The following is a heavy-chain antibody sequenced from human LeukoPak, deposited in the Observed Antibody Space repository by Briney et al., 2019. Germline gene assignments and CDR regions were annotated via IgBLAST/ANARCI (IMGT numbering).Heavy chain of an antibody. CDR1: GGSFSGYY. CDR2: INHSGST. V-gene: IGHV4-34*01. D-gene: IGHD6-13*01. Sequence: SPSETLSLTCAVYGGSFSGYYWSWIRQPPGKGLEWIGEINHSGSTNYNPSLKSRVTISVDTSKNQFSLKLSSVTAADTAVYYCARASSSWYWVSAFDIWGQGTMVTVSS. CDR3: ARASSSWYWVSAFDI. J-gene: IGHJ3*02.